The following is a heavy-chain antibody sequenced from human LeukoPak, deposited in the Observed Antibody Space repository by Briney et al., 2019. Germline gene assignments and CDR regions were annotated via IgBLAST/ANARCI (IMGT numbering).Heavy chain of an antibody. CDR3: ARGTVVPNFDY. V-gene: IGHV4-39*07. D-gene: IGHD4-23*01. J-gene: IGHJ4*02. CDR2: IYYSGST. CDR1: DGSISSSSYY. Sequence: SETLSLTCTVSDGSISSSSYYWGWIRQPPGKGLEWIGSIYYSGSTYYNPSLKSRVTISVDTSKNQFSLKLSSVTAADTAVYYCARGTVVPNFDYWGQGTLVTVSS.